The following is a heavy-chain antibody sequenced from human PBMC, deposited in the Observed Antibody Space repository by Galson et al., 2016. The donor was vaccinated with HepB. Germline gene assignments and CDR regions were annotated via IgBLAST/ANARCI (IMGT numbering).Heavy chain of an antibody. CDR3: ARDRGSNGGFDY. V-gene: IGHV3-23*01. CDR1: GFTFSTYA. D-gene: IGHD3-10*01. J-gene: IGHJ4*02. CDR2: ISGSGDTT. Sequence: SLRLSCAGTGFTFSTYAMSWVRQAPGKRLEWVSAISGSGDTTYYADSVKGRFSISRDNSKNTLYLQMSSLTAEDTAVYYCARDRGSNGGFDYWGQGTLVTVSP.